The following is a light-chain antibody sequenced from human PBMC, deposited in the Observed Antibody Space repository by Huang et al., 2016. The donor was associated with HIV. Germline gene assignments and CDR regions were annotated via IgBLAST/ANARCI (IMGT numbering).Light chain of an antibody. CDR1: QTVTNF. J-gene: IGKJ3*01. Sequence: DIHITQSPSSLSASVGDRVTISCQASQTVTNFLSWYQQKPGKAPKLIIYGASNLKSGVPSMFSGSGSETECTLTISSLQPEDYATDYCLQTFTTGEFTFGPGTRVGIK. V-gene: IGKV1-39*01. CDR2: GAS. CDR3: LQTFTTGEFT.